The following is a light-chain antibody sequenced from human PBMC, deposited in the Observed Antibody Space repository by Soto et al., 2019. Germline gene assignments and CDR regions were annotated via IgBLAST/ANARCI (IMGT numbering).Light chain of an antibody. V-gene: IGKV1-27*01. CDR2: AAS. J-gene: IGKJ4*01. CDR1: QAINNY. CDR3: QKYDSVLLV. Sequence: DIQMTQSPSSLSASVGDRVTITCRASQAINNYVAWYQQKPGQCPQLLIYAASTLQSGVPSHFSGSGSGTDFTLTISSLQPEDVATYYCQKYDSVLLVFGGGTKVEVK.